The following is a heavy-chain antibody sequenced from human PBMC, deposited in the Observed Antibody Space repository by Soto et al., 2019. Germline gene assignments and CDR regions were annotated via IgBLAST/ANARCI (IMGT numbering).Heavy chain of an antibody. V-gene: IGHV3-30-3*01. J-gene: IGHJ6*02. Sequence: GGSLGLSCAASGFTVSSYAMHWVRQAPGKGLEWVAVISYDGSNKYYTDSVKGRFTISRDNSKNTLYLQMNSLRGEDTAVYYCARRGYGMDVWGQGTTVTVSS. CDR2: ISYDGSNK. CDR3: ARRGYGMDV. CDR1: GFTVSSYA.